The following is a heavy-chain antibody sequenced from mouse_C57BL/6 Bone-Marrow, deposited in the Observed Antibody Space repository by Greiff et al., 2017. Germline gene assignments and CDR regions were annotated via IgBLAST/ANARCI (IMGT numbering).Heavy chain of an antibody. J-gene: IGHJ1*03. Sequence: VQLKESGPGLVKPSQSLSLTCSVTGYSITSGYYWNWIRQFPGNKLEWMGYISYDGSNNYNPSLKNRISITRYTSKNQFFLKLNSVTTEDTATYYCARKRCWYFDVWGTGTTVTVSS. V-gene: IGHV3-6*01. CDR2: ISYDGSN. CDR3: ARKRCWYFDV. CDR1: GYSITSGYY. D-gene: IGHD1-1*01.